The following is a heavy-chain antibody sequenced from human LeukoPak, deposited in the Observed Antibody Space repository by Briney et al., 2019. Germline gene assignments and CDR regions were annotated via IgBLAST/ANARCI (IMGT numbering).Heavy chain of an antibody. V-gene: IGHV4-59*12. CDR2: IYYSGST. Sequence: PSETLSLTCTVSGGSISSYYWSWIRQPPGKGLEWIGYIYYSGSTNYNPSLKSRVTISVDTSKNQFSLKLSSVTAADTAVYYCARVWLRYFDSSSGAFDIWGQGTMVTVSS. CDR1: GGSISSYY. D-gene: IGHD3-9*01. J-gene: IGHJ3*02. CDR3: ARVWLRYFDSSSGAFDI.